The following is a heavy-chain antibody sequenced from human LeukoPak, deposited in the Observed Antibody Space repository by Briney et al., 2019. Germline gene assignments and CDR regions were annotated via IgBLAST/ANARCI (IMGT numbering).Heavy chain of an antibody. CDR2: IRQDGSDK. CDR3: ARDRDCGDGGCYPHFDY. D-gene: IGHD2-15*01. V-gene: IGHV3-7*01. Sequence: GGSLRLSCAASGFTFSSYWMSWVRQAPGKGLEWVANIRQDGSDKYYMDSVKGRFTISRDNAKNSLSLQMNSLRVEDTAVYYCARDRDCGDGGCYPHFDYWGQGVRVTVSS. J-gene: IGHJ4*02. CDR1: GFTFSSYW.